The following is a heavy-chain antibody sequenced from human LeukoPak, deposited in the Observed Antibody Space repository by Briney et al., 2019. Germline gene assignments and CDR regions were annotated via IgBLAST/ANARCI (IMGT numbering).Heavy chain of an antibody. CDR3: ARGGVDYYGSGTYYLMYYFDY. V-gene: IGHV3-30*04. Sequence: PGGSLRLSCAASGFTFSSYAMHWVRQAPGKGLEWVAVISYDGSNKYYADSVKGRFTISRDDPHNTLYLQMNSLGAEDTAVYFCARGGVDYYGSGTYYLMYYFDYWGQGALVTVSS. CDR2: ISYDGSNK. CDR1: GFTFSSYA. D-gene: IGHD3-10*01. J-gene: IGHJ4*02.